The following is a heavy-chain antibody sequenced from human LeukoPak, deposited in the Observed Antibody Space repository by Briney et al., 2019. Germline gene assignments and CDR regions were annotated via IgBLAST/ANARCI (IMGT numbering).Heavy chain of an antibody. CDR2: INPNSGGT. V-gene: IGHV1-2*02. J-gene: IGHJ4*02. CDR3: ARSSITIFGVVIGGY. D-gene: IGHD3-3*01. Sequence: ASVKVSCKASGYTFTGYYMHWVRQAPGQGLEWMGWINPNSGGTNYAQKFQGRVTMTRDTSIGTAYMELSRLRSDDTAVYYCARSSITIFGVVIGGYWGQGTLVTVSS. CDR1: GYTFTGYY.